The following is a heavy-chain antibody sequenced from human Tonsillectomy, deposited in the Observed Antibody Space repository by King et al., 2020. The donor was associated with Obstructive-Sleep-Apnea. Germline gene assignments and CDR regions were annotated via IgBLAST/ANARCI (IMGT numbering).Heavy chain of an antibody. V-gene: IGHV3-43*01. CDR3: AKSTVPHYYFYGMDG. CDR2: ISWDGGST. J-gene: IGHJ6*02. Sequence: VQLVESGGVVVQPGGSLRLSCAASGFTFDEYTMHWVRQAPGKGREWVSLISWDGGSTNYADSVKGRVTTSRDNSKNSLYLQMNSLRTEDTALYYCAKSTVPHYYFYGMDGWGQGTTVTGSS. CDR1: GFTFDEYT. D-gene: IGHD4-17*01.